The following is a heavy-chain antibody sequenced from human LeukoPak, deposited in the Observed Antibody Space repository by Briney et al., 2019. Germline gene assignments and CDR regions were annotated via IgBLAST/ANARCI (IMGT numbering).Heavy chain of an antibody. J-gene: IGHJ5*02. Sequence: SETLSLTCAVSGGSISSGGYSWSWIRQPPGKGLEWIGYIYHSGSTYYNPSLKSRVTISVDRSKNQLSLKLSSVTAADTAVYYCARKAVRGVNNWFDPWAREPWSPSPQ. CDR1: GGSISSGGYS. D-gene: IGHD3-10*01. CDR2: IYHSGST. CDR3: ARKAVRGVNNWFDP. V-gene: IGHV4-30-2*01.